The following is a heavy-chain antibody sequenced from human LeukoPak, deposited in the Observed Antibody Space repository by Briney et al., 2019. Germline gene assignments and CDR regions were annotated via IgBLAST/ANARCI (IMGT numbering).Heavy chain of an antibody. V-gene: IGHV3-30*18. CDR3: AKEPQGLLWFGASDAFDI. J-gene: IGHJ3*02. CDR1: GFTFSSYG. CDR2: ISYDGSNK. Sequence: PGGSLRLSCAASGFTFSSYGMHWVRQAPGEGLEWVAVISYDGSNKYYADSVKGRFTISRDNSKNTLYLQMNSLRAEDTAVYYCAKEPQGLLWFGASDAFDIWGQGTMVTVSS. D-gene: IGHD3-10*01.